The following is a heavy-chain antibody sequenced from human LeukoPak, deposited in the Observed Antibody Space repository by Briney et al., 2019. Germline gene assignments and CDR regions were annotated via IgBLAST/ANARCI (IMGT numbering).Heavy chain of an antibody. D-gene: IGHD1-26*01. J-gene: IGHJ4*02. CDR1: GYTFTGYY. CDR2: INPNSGGT. Sequence: ASVKVSCKASGYTFTGYYMHWVRQAPGQGLEWMGWINPNSGGTNYAQKFQGRVTMTRDTSISTAYMELSSLRSEDTAVYYCARVLGATPSPDYWGQGTLVTVSS. CDR3: ARVLGATPSPDY. V-gene: IGHV1-2*02.